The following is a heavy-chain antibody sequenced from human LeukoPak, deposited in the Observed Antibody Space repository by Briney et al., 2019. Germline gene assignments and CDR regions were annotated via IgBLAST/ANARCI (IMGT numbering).Heavy chain of an antibody. CDR2: IYWNDDQ. J-gene: IGHJ4*02. V-gene: IGHV2-5*01. Sequence: SGPTLVKPTQTLTLTCSFSGFSLITSGVGVGWIRQPPGKALEWLALIYWNDDQRYSPSLKSRLTITKDTSKNQVVLTMTNMDPVDTATYYCAHRRATTVASRVYYFDYWGEGTPVTVSS. D-gene: IGHD4-23*01. CDR3: AHRRATTVASRVYYFDY. CDR1: GFSLITSGVG.